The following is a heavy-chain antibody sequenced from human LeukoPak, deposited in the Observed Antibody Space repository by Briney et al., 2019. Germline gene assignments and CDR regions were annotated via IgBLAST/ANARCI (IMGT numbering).Heavy chain of an antibody. J-gene: IGHJ1*01. CDR3: AKDVNYYDSSGYSIFQH. Sequence: GGSLRLSCAASGFTFSSYAMSWVRQAPGKGLEWVSAVSGSGGSTYYADSVKGRFTISRDNSKNTLYLQMNSLRAEDTAVYYCAKDVNYYDSSGYSIFQHWGQGTLVTVSS. CDR1: GFTFSSYA. CDR2: VSGSGGST. V-gene: IGHV3-23*01. D-gene: IGHD3-22*01.